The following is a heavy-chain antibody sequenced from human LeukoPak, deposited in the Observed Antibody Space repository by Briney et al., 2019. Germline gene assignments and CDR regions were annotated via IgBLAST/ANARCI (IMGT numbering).Heavy chain of an antibody. CDR3: ATDYYYGSGSYRRFNWFDP. CDR2: LSGSGGST. J-gene: IGHJ5*02. D-gene: IGHD3-10*01. Sequence: GGSLRLSCAASGFTFSSDAMSWVRQAPGKGLEWVSALSGSGGSTYYADSVKGRFSISRDNSKNTLYLQMNSLRAEDTAVYYCATDYYYGSGSYRRFNWFDPWGQGTLVTVSS. V-gene: IGHV3-23*01. CDR1: GFTFSSDA.